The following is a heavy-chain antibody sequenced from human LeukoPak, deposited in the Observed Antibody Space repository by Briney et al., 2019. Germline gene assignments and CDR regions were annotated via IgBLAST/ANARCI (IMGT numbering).Heavy chain of an antibody. J-gene: IGHJ4*02. D-gene: IGHD3-22*01. V-gene: IGHV4-4*07. CDR3: ARHIHSSGYYYMGYFDY. Sequence: SETLSLTCTVSGGSISSYYWSWIRQPAGKGLEWIGRIYTSGSTNYNPSLKSRVTMSVDTSKNQFSLKLSSVTAADTAVYYCARHIHSSGYYYMGYFDYWGQGTLVTVSS. CDR1: GGSISSYY. CDR2: IYTSGST.